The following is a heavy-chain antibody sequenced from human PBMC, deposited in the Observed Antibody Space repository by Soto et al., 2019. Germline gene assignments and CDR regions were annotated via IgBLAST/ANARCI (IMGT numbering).Heavy chain of an antibody. D-gene: IGHD3-3*01. CDR3: ARGEKGGYYDFWSGSIPIYYYYYYMDV. CDR1: GYTFTSYD. CDR2: MNPNSGNT. J-gene: IGHJ6*03. Sequence: ASVKVSCKASGYTFTSYDINWVRQATGQGLEWMGWMNPNSGNTGYAQKFQGRVTMTRNTSISTAYMELSSLRSEDTAVYYCARGEKGGYYDFWSGSIPIYYYYYYMDVWGKGSTVTVSS. V-gene: IGHV1-8*01.